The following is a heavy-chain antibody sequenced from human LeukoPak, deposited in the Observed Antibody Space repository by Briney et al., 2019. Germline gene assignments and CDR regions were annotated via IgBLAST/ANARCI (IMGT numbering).Heavy chain of an antibody. CDR2: INPTGGST. V-gene: IGHV1-46*01. Sequence: SVKFSRKASGYTFTSYYMHWVRQAPGQGLEWMGLINPTGGSTGYAQKFQGRVTMTRDMSASTDYMVLSILRSEDTAIYYCARDNSVGDNAWWFDTWGQGTLVTVSS. J-gene: IGHJ5*02. CDR1: GYTFTSYY. D-gene: IGHD1-26*01. CDR3: ARDNSVGDNAWWFDT.